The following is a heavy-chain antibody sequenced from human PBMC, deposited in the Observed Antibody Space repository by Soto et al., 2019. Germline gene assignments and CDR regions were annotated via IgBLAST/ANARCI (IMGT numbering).Heavy chain of an antibody. V-gene: IGHV3-23*01. CDR1: GFTFSNYA. J-gene: IGHJ4*02. D-gene: IGHD6-19*01. CDR2: IGGRGAAT. CDR3: AKDQYSSGWYFDY. Sequence: GGSLRLSCAASGFTFSNYAMSWVRQAPGKGLECVSTIGGRGAATYYADSVKGRFTISRDNSKNTLYLQMNSLRAEDTAVYYCAKDQYSSGWYFDYWGQGTLV.